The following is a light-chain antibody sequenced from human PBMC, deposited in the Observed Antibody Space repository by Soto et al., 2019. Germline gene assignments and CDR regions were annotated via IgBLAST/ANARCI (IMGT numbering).Light chain of an antibody. CDR2: GAF. V-gene: IGKV3-20*01. CDR1: QSVSNNY. Sequence: EVVLTQSPGTLSLSPRERATLSCRASQSVSNNYLAWYQHKPGQAPRLLIYGAFNRAPGIPDSFSGSGSGPDFTLTISRLEPEDFAVYYCQQYAASPRTFGQGTLVEVK. J-gene: IGKJ1*01. CDR3: QQYAASPRT.